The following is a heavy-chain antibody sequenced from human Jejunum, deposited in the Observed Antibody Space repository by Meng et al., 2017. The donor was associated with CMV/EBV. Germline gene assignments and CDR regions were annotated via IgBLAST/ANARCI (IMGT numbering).Heavy chain of an antibody. Sequence: ASGFTFSSHSIAWVRQAPGKGLGWVSSISGFSTYIYYADSVKGRFNISRDNTKNSVYLQMNNLRAEDTAVYYCAREGELDYGDYGVWGQGTSVTVSS. CDR3: AREGELDYGDYGV. D-gene: IGHD4-17*01. V-gene: IGHV3-21*06. CDR2: ISGFSTYI. CDR1: GFTFSSHS. J-gene: IGHJ6*02.